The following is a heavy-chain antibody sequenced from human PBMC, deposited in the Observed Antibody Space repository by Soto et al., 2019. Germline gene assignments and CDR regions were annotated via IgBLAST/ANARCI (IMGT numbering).Heavy chain of an antibody. CDR2: INAGNGNT. D-gene: IGHD2-2*01. J-gene: IGHJ6*02. CDR3: TRARAGVPAAMDYYYYYGMDV. V-gene: IGHV1-3*01. Sequence: ASVKVSCKASGYTFTIYAMHWVRQAPGQRLEWMGWINAGNGNTKYSQKFQGRVTITRDTSASTAYMELSSLRSEDTAVYYCTRARAGVPAAMDYYYYYGMDVWGQGTTVTVSS. CDR1: GYTFTIYA.